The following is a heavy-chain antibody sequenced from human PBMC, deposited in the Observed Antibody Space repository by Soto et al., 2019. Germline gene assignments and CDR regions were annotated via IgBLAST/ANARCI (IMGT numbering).Heavy chain of an antibody. CDR3: ARVDSSGYQPFYY. CDR2: IYYRGST. Sequence: SETLSLTCTVSPGSLRSYYWSWIRQPPGKGLEWVGYIYYRGSTNYSPSLKSRVTISVDTSKNQFSLKLSSVTAADTAVYYCARVDSSGYQPFYYWGQGTLVTVSS. V-gene: IGHV4-59*08. J-gene: IGHJ4*02. CDR1: PGSLRSYY. D-gene: IGHD3-22*01.